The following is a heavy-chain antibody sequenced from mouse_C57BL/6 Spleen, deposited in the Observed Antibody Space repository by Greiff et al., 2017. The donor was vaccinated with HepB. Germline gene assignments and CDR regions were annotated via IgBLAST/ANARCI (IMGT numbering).Heavy chain of an antibody. CDR1: GYTFTDYY. V-gene: IGHV1-26*01. CDR3: ARRDGNYVYFDV. J-gene: IGHJ1*03. CDR2: INPNNGGT. Sequence: VQLQQSGPELVKPGASVKISCKASGYTFTDYYMNWVKQSHGKSLEWIGDINPNNGGTSYNQKFKGKATLTVDKSSSTAYMELRSLTSEDSAVYYCARRDGNYVYFDVWGTGTTVTVSS. D-gene: IGHD2-1*01.